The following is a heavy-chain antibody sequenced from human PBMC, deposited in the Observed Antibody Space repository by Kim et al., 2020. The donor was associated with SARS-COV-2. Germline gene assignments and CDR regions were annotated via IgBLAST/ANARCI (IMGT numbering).Heavy chain of an antibody. CDR3: TRGGTAMVYYYGMDV. J-gene: IGHJ6*02. Sequence: PSRRRRVTISVDTSKNQFALKLSSVTAADTAVYYCTRGGTAMVYYYGMDVWGQGTTVTVSS. V-gene: IGHV4-31*02. D-gene: IGHD5-18*01.